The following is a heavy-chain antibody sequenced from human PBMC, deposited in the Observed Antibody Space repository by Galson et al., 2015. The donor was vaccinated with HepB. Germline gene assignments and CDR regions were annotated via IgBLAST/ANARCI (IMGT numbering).Heavy chain of an antibody. V-gene: IGHV3-7*03. J-gene: IGHJ3*02. CDR2: IKQDGSDK. Sequence: SLRLSCAASRFDFGRYWMSWVRQVPGKGLEWVANIKQDGSDKFYVDSVRGRFTVSRDNTNNSLYLQMNSLRVEDTALYYCAREGKNTILDIWGHGTMVTVSS. D-gene: IGHD5-24*01. CDR3: AREGKNTILDI. CDR1: RFDFGRYW.